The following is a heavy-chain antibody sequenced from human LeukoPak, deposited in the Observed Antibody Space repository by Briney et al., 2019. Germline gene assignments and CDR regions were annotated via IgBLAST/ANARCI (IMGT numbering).Heavy chain of an antibody. J-gene: IGHJ4*02. D-gene: IGHD6-19*01. V-gene: IGHV3-23*01. CDR1: GFIFSNYE. CDR2: ISGSGGST. Sequence: GGSLRLSCAASGFIFSNYEMNWVRQAPGKGLEWVSAISGSGGSTYYADSVKGRFTISRDNSKNTLYLQMNSLRAEDTAVYYCAKDGAVAGTFDYWGQGTLVTVSS. CDR3: AKDGAVAGTFDY.